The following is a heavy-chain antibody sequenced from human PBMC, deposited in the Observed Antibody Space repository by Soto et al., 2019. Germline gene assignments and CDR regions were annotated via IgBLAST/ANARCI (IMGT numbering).Heavy chain of an antibody. Sequence: ASVKVSCKASGYTFTSYAMHWVRQAPGQRLEWMGWINAGNGSTKYSQKFQGRVTITRDTSASTAYMELSSLRSEDTAVYYCARAKSSLPPESSERYYFDYWGQGTLVTVSS. J-gene: IGHJ4*02. D-gene: IGHD6-19*01. CDR2: INAGNGST. CDR3: ARAKSSLPPESSERYYFDY. CDR1: GYTFTSYA. V-gene: IGHV1-3*01.